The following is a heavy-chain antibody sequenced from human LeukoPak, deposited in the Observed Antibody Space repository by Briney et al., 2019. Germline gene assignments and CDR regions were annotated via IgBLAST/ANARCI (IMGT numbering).Heavy chain of an antibody. Sequence: SETLSLTCTVSGGSISSYYWSWIRQPPGKGLEWIGYIYHSGSTYYNPSLKSRVTISVDRSKNRFSLKLSSVTAADTAVYYCAREVAATVVGGYFDYWGQGTLVTVSS. D-gene: IGHD2-15*01. CDR1: GGSISSYY. V-gene: IGHV4-59*12. CDR2: IYHSGST. CDR3: AREVAATVVGGYFDY. J-gene: IGHJ4*02.